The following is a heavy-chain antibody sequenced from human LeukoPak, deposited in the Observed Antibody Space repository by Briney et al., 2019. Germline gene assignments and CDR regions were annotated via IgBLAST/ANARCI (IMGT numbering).Heavy chain of an antibody. D-gene: IGHD2-15*01. CDR1: GYTFTSYG. CDR2: ISAYNGNT. V-gene: IGHV1-18*01. Sequence: ASVKVSCKASGYTFTSYGISWVRQAPGQGLEWMGWISAYNGNTNYAQKLQGRVTMTTDTSTSTAYMELRSLRSDDTAVYYCASGIVEDQGTGAFDIWGQGTMVTVSS. J-gene: IGHJ3*02. CDR3: ASGIVEDQGTGAFDI.